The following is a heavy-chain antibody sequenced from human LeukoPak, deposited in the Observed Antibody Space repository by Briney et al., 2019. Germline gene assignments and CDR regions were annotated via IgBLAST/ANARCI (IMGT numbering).Heavy chain of an antibody. J-gene: IGHJ6*04. CDR2: ISGSGGST. D-gene: IGHD3-10*01. V-gene: IGHV3-23*01. CDR3: AKGGVWFPGGDGMDV. CDR1: GFTFSSYA. Sequence: SGGSLRLSCAASGFTFSSYAMSWVRQAPGKGLECFSAISGSGGSTYYADSVKGRFTISRDNSKNTLYLQMNSLSAEDTAVYYCAKGGVWFPGGDGMDVWGKGTTVTVSS.